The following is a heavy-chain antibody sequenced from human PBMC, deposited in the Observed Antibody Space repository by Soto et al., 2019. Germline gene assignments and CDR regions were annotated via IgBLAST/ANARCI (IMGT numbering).Heavy chain of an antibody. CDR3: ARVPRGTIFGVVIHGGWFDP. J-gene: IGHJ5*02. CDR2: INHSGST. V-gene: IGHV4-34*01. Sequence: SETLSLTCAVYGGSFSGYYWSWIRQPPGKGLEWIGEINHSGSTNYNPSLKSRVTISVDTSKNQFSLKLSSVTAADTAVYYCARVPRGTIFGVVIHGGWFDPWGQGTLVTVSS. CDR1: GGSFSGYY. D-gene: IGHD3-3*01.